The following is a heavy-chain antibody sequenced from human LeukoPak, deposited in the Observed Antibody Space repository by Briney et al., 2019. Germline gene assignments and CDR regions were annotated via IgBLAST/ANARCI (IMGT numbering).Heavy chain of an antibody. J-gene: IGHJ4*02. CDR2: IRSKANSYAT. V-gene: IGHV3-73*01. CDR3: TRSLPIVGAPYYFDY. CDR1: GFTFNGSA. Sequence: GGSLRLSCAASGFTFNGSAMHWVRQASGKGLEWVGRIRSKANSYATAYAASVKGRFTISRDDSKNTAYLQMNSLKTEDTAVYYCTRSLPIVGAPYYFDYWGQGTLVTVSS. D-gene: IGHD1-26*01.